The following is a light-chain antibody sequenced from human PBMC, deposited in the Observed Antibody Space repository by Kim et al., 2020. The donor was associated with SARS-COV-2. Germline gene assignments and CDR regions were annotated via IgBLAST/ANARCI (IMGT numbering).Light chain of an antibody. J-gene: IGLJ1*01. CDR2: IEGSGSY. CDR1: SGHSSYI. Sequence: QPVLTQSSSASASLGSSVKLTCTLSSGHSSYIIAWHQQQPGKAPRYLMKIEGSGSYNKGSGVPDRFSGSSSGADRYLTISNLQSEDEADYYCETWDSNTHYGFGSGTKVTVL. CDR3: ETWDSNTHYG. V-gene: IGLV4-60*03.